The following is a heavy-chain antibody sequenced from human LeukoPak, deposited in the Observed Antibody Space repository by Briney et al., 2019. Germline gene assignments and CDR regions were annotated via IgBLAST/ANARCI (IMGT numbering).Heavy chain of an antibody. Sequence: SETLSLTCTVSGGSISSYYWSWIRQPPGKGLEWIGYVYDNGDTNYHPSFTGRVSISVDVSKNQFSLKLTSVLAADTADYFCARLSDYDVDTSHYMDVWGKGTTVTVSS. V-gene: IGHV4-59*01. D-gene: IGHD3-22*01. CDR1: GGSISSYY. J-gene: IGHJ6*03. CDR2: VYDNGDT. CDR3: ARLSDYDVDTSHYMDV.